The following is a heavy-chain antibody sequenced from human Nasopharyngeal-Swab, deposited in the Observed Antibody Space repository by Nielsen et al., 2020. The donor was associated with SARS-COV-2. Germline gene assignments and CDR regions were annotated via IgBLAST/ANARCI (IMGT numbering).Heavy chain of an antibody. CDR1: GGSFSTHG. CDR3: AREQSRYCSSTSCFYQY. CDR2: IIPIFGTT. V-gene: IGHV1-69*13. Sequence: SVKVSCKASGGSFSTHGISWVRQAPGQGLEWMGGIIPIFGTTNYAQKFQGRFTITADDSTSTAYMELSSLRSEDTAVYYCAREQSRYCSSTSCFYQYWGQGTVVTVSS. D-gene: IGHD2-2*01. J-gene: IGHJ1*01.